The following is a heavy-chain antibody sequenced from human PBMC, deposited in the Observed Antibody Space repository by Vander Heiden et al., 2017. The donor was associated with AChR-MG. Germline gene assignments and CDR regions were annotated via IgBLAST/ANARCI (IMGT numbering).Heavy chain of an antibody. Sequence: EVQLFESGGGLVQPGGSLRLPCAASAFTFSSYAMSWVRQGPGKGLGWVSGISGSGGSTYYADSVKGRFTISRDNSKNTLYLQMNSLRAEDTAVYYCAKDPSRYDSSGYYYYDYWGQGTLVTVSS. D-gene: IGHD3-22*01. CDR3: AKDPSRYDSSGYYYYDY. J-gene: IGHJ4*02. CDR1: AFTFSSYA. CDR2: ISGSGGST. V-gene: IGHV3-23*01.